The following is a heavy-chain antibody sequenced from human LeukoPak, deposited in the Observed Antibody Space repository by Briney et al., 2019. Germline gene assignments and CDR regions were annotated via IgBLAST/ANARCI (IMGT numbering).Heavy chain of an antibody. CDR1: GFTFSSYA. Sequence: GGSLRLSCAASGFTFSSYAMSWVRQAPGKGLEWVSAISGSGGSTYYADSVKGRFTISRDNSKNPLYLQMNSLRPEDTDVYYCAKPYDSSGYYPGSFQHWGQGSMVTVCS. D-gene: IGHD3-22*01. CDR3: AKPYDSSGYYPGSFQH. CDR2: ISGSGGST. V-gene: IGHV3-23*01. J-gene: IGHJ1*01.